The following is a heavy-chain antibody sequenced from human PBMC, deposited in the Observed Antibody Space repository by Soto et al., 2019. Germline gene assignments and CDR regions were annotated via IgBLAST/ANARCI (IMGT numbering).Heavy chain of an antibody. CDR2: IKSKTDGGTT. J-gene: IGHJ6*02. Sequence: GGSLRLSCAASGFTFSNAWMNWVRQAPGKGLEWVGRIKSKTDGGTTDYAAPVKGRFTISRDDSKNTLYLQMNSLKTEDTAVYYCTILELRPPYYYYYGMDVWGQGTTVTVSS. V-gene: IGHV3-15*07. D-gene: IGHD1-7*01. CDR1: GFTFSNAW. CDR3: TILELRPPYYYYYGMDV.